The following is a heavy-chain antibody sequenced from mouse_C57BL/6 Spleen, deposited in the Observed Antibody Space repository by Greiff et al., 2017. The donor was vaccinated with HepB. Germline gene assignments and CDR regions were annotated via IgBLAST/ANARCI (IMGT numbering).Heavy chain of an antibody. CDR1: GFNIKDDY. J-gene: IGHJ2*01. CDR2: IDPENGDT. CDR3: TRGTTVVASFDY. Sequence: EVKLMESGAELVRPGASVKLSCTASGFNIKDDYMHWVKQRPEQGLEWIGWIDPENGDTEYASKFQGKATITADTSSNTAYLQLSSLTSEDTAVYYCTRGTTVVASFDYWGQGTTLTVSS. D-gene: IGHD1-1*01. V-gene: IGHV14-4*01.